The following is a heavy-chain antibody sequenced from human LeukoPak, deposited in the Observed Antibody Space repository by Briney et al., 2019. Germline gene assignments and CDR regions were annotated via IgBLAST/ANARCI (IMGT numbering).Heavy chain of an antibody. D-gene: IGHD2-2*01. CDR1: GGSISSGGYY. CDR2: IYYSGST. Sequence: PSETLSLTCTVSGGSISSGGYYWSWIRQHPGKGLEWIGYIYYSGSTYYNPSLKSRVTISVDTSKNQFSLKLSSVTAADTAVYYCARDGIHCSSTSCYAIDWYWFDPWGQGTLVTVSS. CDR3: ARDGIHCSSTSCYAIDWYWFDP. J-gene: IGHJ5*02. V-gene: IGHV4-31*03.